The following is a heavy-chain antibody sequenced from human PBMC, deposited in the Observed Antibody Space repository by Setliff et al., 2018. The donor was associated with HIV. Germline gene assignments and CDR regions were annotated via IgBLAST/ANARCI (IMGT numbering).Heavy chain of an antibody. V-gene: IGHV3-23*01. J-gene: IGHJ6*03. CDR1: GFTFSSYA. CDR2: ISGSGGST. Sequence: VGSPSLSCAASGFTFSSYAMSWVRQAPGKGLEWVSAISGSGGSTYYADSVKGRFTISRDNSKNTLYLQMNSLRAEDTAVYYCAKAGVEWLFHTGYYYYMDVWGKGTTVTVSS. D-gene: IGHD3-3*01. CDR3: AKAGVEWLFHTGYYYYMDV.